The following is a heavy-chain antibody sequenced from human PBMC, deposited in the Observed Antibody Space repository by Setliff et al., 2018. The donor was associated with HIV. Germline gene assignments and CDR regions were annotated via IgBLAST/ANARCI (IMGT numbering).Heavy chain of an antibody. D-gene: IGHD3-16*01. J-gene: IGHJ4*02. CDR3: ARHRGAFRLDY. V-gene: IGHV4-4*08. Sequence: SETLSLTCIVSGTSISNYYWNWIRQTPGKGLEWIGCIDASANTYYIPSLKSRVTISVDTSKSHFFLKLSSVTAADTAVYYCARHRGAFRLDYWGQGTLVTVSS. CDR1: GTSISNYY. CDR2: IDASANT.